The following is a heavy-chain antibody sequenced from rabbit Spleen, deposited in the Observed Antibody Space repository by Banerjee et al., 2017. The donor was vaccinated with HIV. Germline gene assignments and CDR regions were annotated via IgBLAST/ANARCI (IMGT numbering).Heavy chain of an antibody. V-gene: IGHV1S40*01. D-gene: IGHD4-1*01. CDR1: GFSLSNSYW. CDR3: VREVAAKFGL. CDR2: VNGGGSGTT. Sequence: QSLQESGGDLVQPGASLTLTCTASGFSLSNSYWICWVRQAPGKGLEWIACVNGGGSGTTHYATWAKGRFTVSKTSSTTVTLQVTSLTAADTATYFCVREVAAKFGLWGQGTLVTVS. J-gene: IGHJ4*01.